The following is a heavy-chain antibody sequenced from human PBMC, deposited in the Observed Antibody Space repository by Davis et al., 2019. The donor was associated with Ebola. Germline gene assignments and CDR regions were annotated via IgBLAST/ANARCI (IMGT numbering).Heavy chain of an antibody. CDR2: IKQDGSEK. J-gene: IGHJ6*03. Sequence: GESLKISCAASGFTFSSYWMSWVRQAPGKGLEWVANIKQDGSEKYYVDPVKGRFTISRDNAKNSLYLQMNSLRAEDTAVYYCVTNSLYYYYYMDVWGKGTTVTVSS. CDR1: GFTFSSYW. D-gene: IGHD4-23*01. V-gene: IGHV3-7*01. CDR3: VTNSLYYYYYMDV.